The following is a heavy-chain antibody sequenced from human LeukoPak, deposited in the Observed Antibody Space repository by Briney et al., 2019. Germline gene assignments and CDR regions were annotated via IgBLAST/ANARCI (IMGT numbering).Heavy chain of an antibody. V-gene: IGHV3-66*01. CDR3: AGDFPAAGPYYYYGMDV. CDR2: IYSGGST. J-gene: IGHJ6*02. D-gene: IGHD6-13*01. CDR1: GFTVSSNY. Sequence: GGSLRLSCAASGFTVSSNYMSWVRQAPGKGLEWVSVIYSGGSTYYADSVKGRFTISRDNSKNTLYLQMNSLRAEDTAVYYCAGDFPAAGPYYYYGMDVWGQGTTVTVSS.